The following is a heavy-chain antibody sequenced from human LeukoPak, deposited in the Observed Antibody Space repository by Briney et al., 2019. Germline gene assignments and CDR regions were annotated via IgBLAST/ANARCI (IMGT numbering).Heavy chain of an antibody. D-gene: IGHD2-2*02. Sequence: GGSLRLSCAASGFTFSSYWMSWVRQAPGKGLEWVANIKQDGSEKYYVDSVKGRLTISRDNAKNSLYLQMNSLRAEDTAVYYCARVNQLLYGKGFDPWGQGTLVTVSS. CDR3: ARVNQLLYGKGFDP. CDR2: IKQDGSEK. V-gene: IGHV3-7*01. J-gene: IGHJ5*02. CDR1: GFTFSSYW.